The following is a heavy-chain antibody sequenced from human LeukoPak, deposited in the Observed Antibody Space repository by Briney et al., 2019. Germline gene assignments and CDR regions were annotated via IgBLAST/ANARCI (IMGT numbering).Heavy chain of an antibody. J-gene: IGHJ4*02. CDR2: INHSGST. D-gene: IGHD2-2*01. CDR1: GGSFSGYY. V-gene: IGHV4-34*01. Sequence: PSETLSLTCAVYGGSFSGYYWSWIRQPPGKGLEWIGEINHSGSTNYNPSLKSRVTISVDTSKNQFSLKLSSVTAADTAVYYCASVRRCSSTSCYSHFDYWGQGTLVTVSS. CDR3: ASVRRCSSTSCYSHFDY.